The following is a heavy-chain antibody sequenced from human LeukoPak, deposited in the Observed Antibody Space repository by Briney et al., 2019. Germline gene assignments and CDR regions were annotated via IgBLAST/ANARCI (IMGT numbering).Heavy chain of an antibody. CDR2: IYYSGST. CDR1: GGSISSSSYY. V-gene: IGHV4-39*01. J-gene: IGHJ5*02. CDR3: ARNISTVANGARYNWFDP. Sequence: PSETLSLTCTVSGGSISSSSYYWDWIRQSPGKGLEWIGTIYYSGSTDYNPSLKSRVTMSVETSKNQFSLKLSSVTAADTAVYYCARNISTVANGARYNWFDPWGQGTLLTVSS. D-gene: IGHD4-11*01.